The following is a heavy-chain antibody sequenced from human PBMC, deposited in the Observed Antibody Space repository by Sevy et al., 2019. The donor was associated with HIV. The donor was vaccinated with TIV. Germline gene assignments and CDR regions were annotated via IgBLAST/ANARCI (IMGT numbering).Heavy chain of an antibody. J-gene: IGHJ6*02. CDR2: IYTSGST. Sequence: SETLSLTCTVSGGSISSGSYYWSWIRQPAGKGLEWIGRIYTSGSTNYTPSLKSRVTMSVDTSKNQFSLKLSSVTAADTAVYYCARGDIVLVPAYYYGMDVWGQGTTVTVSS. V-gene: IGHV4-61*02. D-gene: IGHD2-2*01. CDR1: GGSISSGSYY. CDR3: ARGDIVLVPAYYYGMDV.